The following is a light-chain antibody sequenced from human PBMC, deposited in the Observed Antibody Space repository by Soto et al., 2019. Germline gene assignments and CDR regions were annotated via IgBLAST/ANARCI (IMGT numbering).Light chain of an antibody. CDR3: QSYDISLSGWKV. V-gene: IGLV1-40*01. Sequence: QSVLTQPPSVSGAPGQRVTISCTGSSSNIGAGYDVHWYQQLPGTAPKLLIYGNSNRPSGVPDRFSGSKSVTSASLAISGLQAEDGADYYCQSYDISLSGWKVFGGGTKLTVL. J-gene: IGLJ2*01. CDR1: SSNIGAGYD. CDR2: GNS.